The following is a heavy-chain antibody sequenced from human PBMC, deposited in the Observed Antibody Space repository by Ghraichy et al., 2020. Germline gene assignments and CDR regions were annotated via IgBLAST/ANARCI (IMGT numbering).Heavy chain of an antibody. CDR1: GYTFTSYG. Sequence: ALVKVSCKASGYTFTSYGISWVRQAPGQGLEWMGWISAYNGNTNYAQKLQGRVTMTTDTSTSTAYMELRSLRSDDTAVYYCARETYYYDSSGYFYFDYWGQGTLVTVSS. CDR3: ARETYYYDSSGYFYFDY. V-gene: IGHV1-18*04. J-gene: IGHJ4*02. D-gene: IGHD3-22*01. CDR2: ISAYNGNT.